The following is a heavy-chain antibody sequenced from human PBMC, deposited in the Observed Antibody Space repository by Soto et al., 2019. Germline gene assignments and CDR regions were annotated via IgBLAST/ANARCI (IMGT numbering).Heavy chain of an antibody. CDR1: GGSISSGGYY. Sequence: QVQLQESGPGLVKPSQTLSLTCTVSGGSISSGGYYWSWIRQHPGKGLEWIGYIYYSGSTYYNPSPQRRVTISVDTSKNHFSRKLGSVTPAATAVYDCARGSAPSFYILPGYPDSWAQGTLVTVSS. CDR3: ARGSAPSFYILPGYPDS. CDR2: IYYSGST. D-gene: IGHD3-9*01. V-gene: IGHV4-31*03. J-gene: IGHJ4*02.